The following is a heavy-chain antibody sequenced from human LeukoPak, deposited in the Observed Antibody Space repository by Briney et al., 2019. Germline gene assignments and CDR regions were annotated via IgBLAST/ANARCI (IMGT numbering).Heavy chain of an antibody. Sequence: ASVKVSCKTSGYTFTNYAMQWVRQAPGQRLEWMGWINAGNGYTKYSQKFQGRVTITRDTSASIAYMKLSSLRSEDTAVYYCARDRGVTKVRGVIDSFDYWGQGTLVTVSS. CDR2: INAGNGYT. J-gene: IGHJ4*02. V-gene: IGHV1-3*01. CDR1: GYTFTNYA. D-gene: IGHD3-10*01. CDR3: ARDRGVTKVRGVIDSFDY.